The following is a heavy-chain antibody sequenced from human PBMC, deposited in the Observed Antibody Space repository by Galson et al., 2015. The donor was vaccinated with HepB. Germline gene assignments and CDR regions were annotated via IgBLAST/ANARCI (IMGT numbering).Heavy chain of an antibody. CDR2: ISGGGGST. D-gene: IGHD4-11*01. J-gene: IGHJ4*02. CDR1: GFTFSSYA. V-gene: IGHV3-23*01. CDR3: AKGWMTTSFSV. Sequence: SLRLSCAASGFTFSSYALSWVRQAPGKGPEWVSAISGGGGSTYYADSVKGRFSISRDNSKNTLFLQMNSLRAEDTAVYYCAKGWMTTSFSVWGQGTLVTVSS.